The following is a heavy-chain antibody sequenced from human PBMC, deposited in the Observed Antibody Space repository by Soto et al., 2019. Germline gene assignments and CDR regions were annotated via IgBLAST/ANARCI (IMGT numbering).Heavy chain of an antibody. Sequence: QVQLVQSGAEVKKPGASVTVFCKASGYSFSSYYMNWVRQAPGQGLEWMGIINPRDGSPNYAQKVRGKVTMTRDTSPSTFYMELSSLDSEDTAVYYCARGLKWASYYEYYFDYWGQGSLVTVSS. D-gene: IGHD3-16*01. CDR1: GYSFSSYY. V-gene: IGHV1-46*01. CDR2: INPRDGSP. CDR3: ARGLKWASYYEYYFDY. J-gene: IGHJ4*02.